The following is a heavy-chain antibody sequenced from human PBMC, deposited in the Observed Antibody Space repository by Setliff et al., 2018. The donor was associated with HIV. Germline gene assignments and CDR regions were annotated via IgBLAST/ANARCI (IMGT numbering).Heavy chain of an antibody. CDR1: GHTFTNYD. CDR2: MNPNSGVS. Sequence: ASVKVSCKPPGHTFTNYDIHWMRRAPGQGLEWMGWMNPNSGVSGYALKFHDRVTMTRNTSITTPYMELSSLTSEDTALYYCARGKGVGGVIITGGLDVWGQGTTVTVSS. D-gene: IGHD3-10*01. V-gene: IGHV1-8*01. J-gene: IGHJ6*02. CDR3: ARGKGVGGVIITGGLDV.